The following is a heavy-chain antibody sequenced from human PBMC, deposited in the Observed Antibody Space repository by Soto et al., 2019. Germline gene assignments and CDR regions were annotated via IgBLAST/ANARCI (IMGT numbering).Heavy chain of an antibody. CDR1: GGSISSGGYY. Sequence: PSETLSLTCTVSGGSISSGGYYWSWIRQHPGKGLEWIGSIYYSGSTYYNPSLKSRVTISVDTSKNQFSLKLSSVTAADTAVYYCARQWGRDSSSWPGLDYWGQGTLVTVSS. CDR2: IYYSGST. CDR3: ARQWGRDSSSWPGLDY. D-gene: IGHD6-13*01. J-gene: IGHJ4*02. V-gene: IGHV4-39*01.